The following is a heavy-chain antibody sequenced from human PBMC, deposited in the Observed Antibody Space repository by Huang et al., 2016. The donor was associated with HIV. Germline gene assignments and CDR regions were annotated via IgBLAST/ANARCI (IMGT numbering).Heavy chain of an antibody. CDR1: GGSFSGYY. V-gene: IGHV4-34*01. D-gene: IGHD3-22*01. J-gene: IGHJ4*02. Sequence: QVQLQQWGAGLLKPSETLSVTCAVYGGSFSGYYWTWIRQPPGKGLEWIREMKDGGNTKNNPSPRSRVTISVDTSKNQFALNLRSVTAAETAVYYCARARYHYDTGGYWGLDFWGQGTLVTVSS. CDR2: MKDGGNT. CDR3: ARARYHYDTGGYWGLDF.